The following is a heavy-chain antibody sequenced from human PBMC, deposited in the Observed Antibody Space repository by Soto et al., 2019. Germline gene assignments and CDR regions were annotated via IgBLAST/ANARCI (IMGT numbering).Heavy chain of an antibody. Sequence: SETLSLTCTVSGGSISSYYWSWIRQPPGKGLEWIGYIYYSGSTNYNPSLKSRVTISVDASKNQFSLKLSSVTAADTAVYYCARDRWSSSPFGWFDPWGQGTLVTVSS. CDR3: ARDRWSSSPFGWFDP. CDR2: IYYSGST. V-gene: IGHV4-59*01. CDR1: GGSISSYY. J-gene: IGHJ5*02. D-gene: IGHD6-6*01.